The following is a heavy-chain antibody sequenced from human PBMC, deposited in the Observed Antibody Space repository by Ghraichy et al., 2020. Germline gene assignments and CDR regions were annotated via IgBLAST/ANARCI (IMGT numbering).Heavy chain of an antibody. D-gene: IGHD3-16*02. CDR3: ARGRGPENKGVINFDY. CDR2: IKHSGST. CDR1: GGSFSGYY. V-gene: IGHV4-34*01. J-gene: IGHJ4*01. Sequence: SETLSLTCAVYGGSFSGYYWSWIRQPPGKGLEWIGEIKHSGSTNYNPSLKSRVTISVDTSKNQFSLKLSSVTAADTAVYYCARGRGPENKGVINFDYWGHGTLVTISS.